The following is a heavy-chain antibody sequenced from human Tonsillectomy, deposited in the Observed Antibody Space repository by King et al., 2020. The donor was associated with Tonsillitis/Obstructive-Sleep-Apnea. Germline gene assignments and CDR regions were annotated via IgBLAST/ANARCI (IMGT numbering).Heavy chain of an antibody. Sequence: QLQESGPGLVKPSETLSLTCTVSGGSISSYYWSWIRPPPGKGLEWIGYIYYSGSTNYNPSLKSRVTISVDTSKNQFSLKLSSVTAADTAVYYCAREGLEAAAVRGWYFDYWGQGTLVTVSS. V-gene: IGHV4-59*01. J-gene: IGHJ4*02. CDR3: AREGLEAAAVRGWYFDY. CDR2: IYYSGST. CDR1: GGSISSYY. D-gene: IGHD6-13*01.